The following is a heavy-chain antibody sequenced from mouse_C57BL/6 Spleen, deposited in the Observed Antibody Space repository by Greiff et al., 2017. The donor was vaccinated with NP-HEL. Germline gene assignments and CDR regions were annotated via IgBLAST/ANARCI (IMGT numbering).Heavy chain of an antibody. CDR3: ARDGVYYYGSSYRWYFDV. CDR2: IYPGDGDT. V-gene: IGHV1-80*01. CDR1: GYAFSSYW. J-gene: IGHJ1*03. Sequence: QVHVKQSGAELVKPGASVKISCKASGYAFSSYWMNWVKQRPGKGLEWIGQIYPGDGDTNYNGKFKGKATLTADKSSSTAYMQLSSLTSEDSAVYFCARDGVYYYGSSYRWYFDVWGTGTTVTVSS. D-gene: IGHD1-1*01.